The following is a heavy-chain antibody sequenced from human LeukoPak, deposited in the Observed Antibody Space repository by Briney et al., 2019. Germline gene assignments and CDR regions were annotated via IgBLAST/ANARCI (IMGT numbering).Heavy chain of an antibody. D-gene: IGHD3-16*02. J-gene: IGHJ4*02. CDR3: ARDPSNTSGRYTYFDY. CDR2: ISGFNGET. V-gene: IGHV1-18*01. CDR1: GYTFTSHG. Sequence: GASVKVSCKTYGYTFTSHGINWVRQAPGQGLEWMGWISGFNGETHYAQNLQGRVTMTTDTSTSTAYMELRSLRSDDTAVYYCARDPSNTSGRYTYFDYWGQGTLVTVSS.